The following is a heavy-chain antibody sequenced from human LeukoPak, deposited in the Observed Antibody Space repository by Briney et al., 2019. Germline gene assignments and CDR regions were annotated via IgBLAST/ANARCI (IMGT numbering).Heavy chain of an antibody. CDR3: ARVRYFDWFLDY. CDR2: ISSSGSTI. J-gene: IGHJ4*02. V-gene: IGHV3-11*01. D-gene: IGHD3-9*01. CDR1: GFTFSDYY. Sequence: GGSLRLSCAASGFTFSDYYMSWIRQAPGKGLEWVSYISSSGSTIYYADSVKGRFTISRDNAKNSLYLQMNGLRAEDTAVYYCARVRYFDWFLDYWGQGTLVTVSS.